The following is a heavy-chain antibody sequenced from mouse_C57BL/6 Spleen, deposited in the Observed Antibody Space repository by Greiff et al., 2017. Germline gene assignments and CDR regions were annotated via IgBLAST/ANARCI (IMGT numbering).Heavy chain of an antibody. CDR1: GCTFTSYW. D-gene: IGHD2-12*01. CDR2: IDPSDSYT. V-gene: IGHV1-69*01. J-gene: IGHJ3*01. Sequence: VQLQQSGAELVMPGASVKLSCKASGCTFTSYWMHWVKQRPGQGLEWIGEIDPSDSYTNYNQKFKGKSTLTVDKSSSTAYMQLSSLTSEDSAVYYCALYDGFAYWGQGTLVTVSA. CDR3: ALYDGFAY.